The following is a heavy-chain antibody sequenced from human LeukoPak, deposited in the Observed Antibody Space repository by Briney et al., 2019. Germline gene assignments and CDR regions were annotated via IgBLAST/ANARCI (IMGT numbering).Heavy chain of an antibody. V-gene: IGHV3-30*02. D-gene: IGHD3-10*01. CDR3: ARGLRQAGLAPLEF. CDR1: GFSVSLYG. CDR2: LRSHTNSE. Sequence: PGGSLRLSCAASGFSVSLYGMHWVRQAPGKGLDWVAFLRSHTNSEHYAVSVKGRFAISRDTSKDTLNLQMRSLRVEDTALYYCARGLRQAGLAPLEFWGQGTQVIVSS. J-gene: IGHJ4*02.